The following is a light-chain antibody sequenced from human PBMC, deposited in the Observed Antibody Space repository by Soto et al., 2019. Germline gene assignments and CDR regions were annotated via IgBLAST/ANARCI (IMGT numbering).Light chain of an antibody. J-gene: IGKJ4*01. CDR1: QNINNY. CDR2: ASS. Sequence: DIQMTQSPSSMSASVGDRVTITCQASQNINNYLNWYQQKPGRAPKLLIYASSALQSGVPSRFSGSGSGTAFTLTISSLKNEDVATYYCQKYNSATLTFGGGTKVDIK. CDR3: QKYNSATLT. V-gene: IGKV1-27*01.